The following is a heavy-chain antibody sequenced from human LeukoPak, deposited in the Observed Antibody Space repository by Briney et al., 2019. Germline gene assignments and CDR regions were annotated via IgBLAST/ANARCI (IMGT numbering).Heavy chain of an antibody. CDR3: AKSRSISSGGGY. CDR1: GFIFTNYW. J-gene: IGHJ4*02. Sequence: PGGSLRLSCAASGFIFTNYWMTWVRQAPGKGLEWVAHIKQDGNDKYYMDSVKGRFTISRDNAKNSLYLQMNILRAEDTALYYCAKSRSISSGGGYWGQGTLVTVSS. D-gene: IGHD6-19*01. V-gene: IGHV3-7*03. CDR2: IKQDGNDK.